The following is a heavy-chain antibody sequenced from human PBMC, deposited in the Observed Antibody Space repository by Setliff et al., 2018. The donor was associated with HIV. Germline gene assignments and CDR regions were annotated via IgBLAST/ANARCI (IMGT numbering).Heavy chain of an antibody. V-gene: IGHV3-21*01. Sequence: GGSLRLSCAASGFTFSSYTMNWVRQAPGKGLEWVSSISSSTSYIYYADSVKGRFTISRNNAKNSLYLQMSSLRAENTAVYYCAREIGDSGWFMMFDYWGQGTLVTVSS. J-gene: IGHJ4*02. CDR2: ISSSTSYI. CDR1: GFTFSSYT. D-gene: IGHD6-13*01. CDR3: AREIGDSGWFMMFDY.